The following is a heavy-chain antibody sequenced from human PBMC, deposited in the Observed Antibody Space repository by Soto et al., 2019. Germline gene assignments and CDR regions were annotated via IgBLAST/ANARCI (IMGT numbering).Heavy chain of an antibody. CDR1: GFTFNHYG. D-gene: IGHD6-6*01. V-gene: IGHV3-33*01. J-gene: IGHJ4*02. Sequence: GVSLRLSCAASGFTFNHYGIRWVRQAPGKGLEWVAVIWYDGSNENYADSVKGRFTISRDNSKNTLYLQMNSLRAEDTAVYYCARDRRISNIAARDTIDYWGQGTLVTVSS. CDR2: IWYDGSNE. CDR3: ARDRRISNIAARDTIDY.